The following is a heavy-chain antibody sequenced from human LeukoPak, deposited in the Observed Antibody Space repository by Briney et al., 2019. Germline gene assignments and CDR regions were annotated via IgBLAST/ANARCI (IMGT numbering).Heavy chain of an antibody. CDR1: GFTFSSYG. CDR3: AKVYTGGWPLDY. D-gene: IGHD6-19*01. V-gene: IGHV3-30*02. CDR2: IRYDGNQK. J-gene: IGHJ4*02. Sequence: GGSLRLSCAASGFTFSSYGMHWVRQAPGKGLEWVTFIRYDGNQKYYADSVKGRFTISRDNSKNTLYLQMNSLRAEDTAVYYCAKVYTGGWPLDYWVWGNLVTVSS.